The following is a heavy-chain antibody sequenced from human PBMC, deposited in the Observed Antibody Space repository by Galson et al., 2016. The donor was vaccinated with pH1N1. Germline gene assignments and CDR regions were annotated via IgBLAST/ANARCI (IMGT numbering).Heavy chain of an antibody. CDR1: GYGFTSYW. CDR2: IYPGDSDT. D-gene: IGHD2-21*01. V-gene: IGHV5-51*01. Sequence: QSGAEVKMPGESLKISCKGSGYGFTSYWIAWVRQMPGKGLEWMGIIYPGDSDTRYSPSFQGQVTISADKSINTAYLQWSSLKASDTAMYYCARIGSDDPIYYYYMDVWGKGTTVTVSS. J-gene: IGHJ6*03. CDR3: ARIGSDDPIYYYYMDV.